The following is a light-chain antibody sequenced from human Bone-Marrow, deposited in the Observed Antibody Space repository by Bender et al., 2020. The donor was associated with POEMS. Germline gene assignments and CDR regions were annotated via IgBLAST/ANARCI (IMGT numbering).Light chain of an antibody. CDR3: SAWDDSLSGWV. CDR2: YDE. V-gene: IGLV1-36*01. Sequence: QSVVTQPPSLSEAPRQRVTISCSGSSSNIGNHGVNWYQQLPGQAPKLLSYYDELLTPGVSDRFSASKSGTSASLAISVLQSEDEALYYGSAWDDSLSGWVFGGGTKLT. CDR1: SSNIGNHG. J-gene: IGLJ3*02.